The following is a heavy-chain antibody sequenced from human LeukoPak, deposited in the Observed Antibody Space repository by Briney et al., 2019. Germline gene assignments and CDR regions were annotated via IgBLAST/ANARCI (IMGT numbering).Heavy chain of an antibody. CDR3: AKSGSYQEYYFDY. CDR1: GFTFSGYV. D-gene: IGHD1-26*01. J-gene: IGHJ4*02. Sequence: GGSLRLSCAASGFTFSGYVMSWVRQAPGKGLEWASAISGSGGSTYYADSVKGRFTISRDNSKNTLYLQMNSLRAEDTAVYYCAKSGSYQEYYFDYWGQGTLVTVSS. CDR2: ISGSGGST. V-gene: IGHV3-23*01.